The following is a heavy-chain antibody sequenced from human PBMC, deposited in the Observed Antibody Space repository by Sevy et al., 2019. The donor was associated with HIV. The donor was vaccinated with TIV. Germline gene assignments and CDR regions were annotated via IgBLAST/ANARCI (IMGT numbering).Heavy chain of an antibody. D-gene: IGHD7-27*01. Sequence: QSQTLSLTCTVSGGSISSYYWSWIRQPPGKGLEWIGYIYYSGSTNYNPSLKSRVTISVDTSKNQFSLKLSSVTAADTAVYYCARHGNWGFSDYWGQGTLVTVSS. CDR2: IYYSGST. CDR1: GGSISSYY. J-gene: IGHJ4*02. V-gene: IGHV4-59*08. CDR3: ARHGNWGFSDY.